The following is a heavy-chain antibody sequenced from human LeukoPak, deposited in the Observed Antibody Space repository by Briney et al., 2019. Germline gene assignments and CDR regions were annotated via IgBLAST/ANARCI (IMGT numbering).Heavy chain of an antibody. CDR2: IRSKANSYAT. Sequence: GGSLRLSCAASGFTFSSYSMNWVRQASGKGLEWVGRIRSKANSYATAYAASVKGRFTISRDDSKNTAYLQMNSLKTEDTAVYYCTRLGYYYGSGSPNQYWGQGTLVTVSS. D-gene: IGHD3-10*01. V-gene: IGHV3-73*01. CDR3: TRLGYYYGSGSPNQY. CDR1: GFTFSSYS. J-gene: IGHJ4*02.